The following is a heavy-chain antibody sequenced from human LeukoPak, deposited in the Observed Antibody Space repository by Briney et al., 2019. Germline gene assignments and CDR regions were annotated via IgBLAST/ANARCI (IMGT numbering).Heavy chain of an antibody. CDR3: ARHDNWNSDYFYYIDV. Sequence: SETLSLTCTVSGGSISSSSYYWGWIRQPPGKGLEWIGSIYYSGSTYYNPSLKSRVTISVDTSKNQFSLKLSSVTAADTAVYYCARHDNWNSDYFYYIDVWGKGTTVTVSS. V-gene: IGHV4-39*01. CDR1: GGSISSSSYY. J-gene: IGHJ6*03. CDR2: IYYSGST. D-gene: IGHD1-7*01.